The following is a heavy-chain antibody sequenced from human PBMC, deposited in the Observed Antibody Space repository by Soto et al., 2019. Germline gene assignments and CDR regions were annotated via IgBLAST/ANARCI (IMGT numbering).Heavy chain of an antibody. CDR2: ISAAGGLT. CDR1: GLTLSLYA. V-gene: IGHV3-23*01. D-gene: IGHD1-26*01. CDR3: ATVRRDPESGGTLY. Sequence: EVQLLESGGGLVQPGGSLRLYCAASGLTLSLYAMTWVRQAPGKGLEWVSAISAAGGLTHYAESEQGRFTISRDHSKNTLYLHMNSLRAEDTAVHYCATVRRDPESGGTLYWGQRTLVTVSS. J-gene: IGHJ4*02.